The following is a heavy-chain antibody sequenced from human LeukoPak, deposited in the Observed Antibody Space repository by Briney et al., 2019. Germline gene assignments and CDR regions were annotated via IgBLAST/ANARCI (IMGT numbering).Heavy chain of an antibody. CDR3: AKGPGIVGAGGAFDI. CDR2: INTKTGNP. CDR1: GYTFTTYA. D-gene: IGHD1-26*01. Sequence: ASVKVSCKVSGYTFTTYAMNWVRQAPGQGLEWMGWINTKTGNPTYAQGFTGRFVFSLDTSVSTAYLQISSLKAEDTAVYYCAKGPGIVGAGGAFDIRGPGTTVTVSS. V-gene: IGHV7-4-1*02. J-gene: IGHJ3*02.